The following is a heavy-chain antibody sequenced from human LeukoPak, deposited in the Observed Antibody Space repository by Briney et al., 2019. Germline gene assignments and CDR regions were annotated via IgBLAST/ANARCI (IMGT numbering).Heavy chain of an antibody. CDR2: IYTSGST. J-gene: IGHJ3*02. D-gene: IGHD3-16*02. CDR1: GGSISSYY. Sequence: SETLSLTCTVSGGSISSYYWSWIRQPAGKGLEWIGRIYTSGSTNYNPSLKSRVTISVDTSKNQFSLKLSSVTTADTAVYYCARTDDYVWGSYRYTGALDAFDIWGQGTMVTVSS. V-gene: IGHV4-4*07. CDR3: ARTDDYVWGSYRYTGALDAFDI.